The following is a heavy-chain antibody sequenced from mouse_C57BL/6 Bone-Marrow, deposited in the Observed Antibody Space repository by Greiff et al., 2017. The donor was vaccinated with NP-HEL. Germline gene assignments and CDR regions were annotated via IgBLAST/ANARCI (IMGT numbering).Heavy chain of an antibody. CDR1: GYTFTSYG. CDR3: AREGLRLAY. CDR2: IYPRSGNT. D-gene: IGHD1-1*01. V-gene: IGHV1-81*01. J-gene: IGHJ3*01. Sequence: LEESGAELARPGASVKLSCKASGYTFTSYGISWVKQRTGQGLEWIGEIYPRSGNTYYNEKFKGKATLTADKSSSTAYMELRSLTSEDSAVYFCAREGLRLAYWGQGTLVTVSA.